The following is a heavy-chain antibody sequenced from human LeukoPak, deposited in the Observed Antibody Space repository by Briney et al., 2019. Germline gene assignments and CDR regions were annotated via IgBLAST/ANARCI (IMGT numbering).Heavy chain of an antibody. Sequence: TGGSLRLSCAASGFTFSSYSMNWVRQAPGEGLEWVSSISSSSSYIYYADSVKGRFTISRDNAKNSLYLQMNSLRAEDTAVYYCARDGDSSSRIYDAFDIWGQGTMVTVSS. J-gene: IGHJ3*02. D-gene: IGHD6-13*01. CDR1: GFTFSSYS. CDR3: ARDGDSSSRIYDAFDI. CDR2: ISSSSSYI. V-gene: IGHV3-21*01.